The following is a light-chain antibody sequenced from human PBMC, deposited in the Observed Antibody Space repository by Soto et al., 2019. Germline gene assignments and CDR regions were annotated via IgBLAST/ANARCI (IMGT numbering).Light chain of an antibody. CDR1: VSDVCGYDY. V-gene: IGLV2-14*01. CDR3: SSYASSSTYV. Sequence: QSVLAQDPSGCGSPGQSNTISCTRTVSDVCGYDYVSWYQHHPGKAPKVMIYEVTNRPSGVSNRFSGYKSGNTASLTISGLLAEAEADYCCSSYASSSTYVFGNGSKVTV. J-gene: IGLJ1*01. CDR2: EVT.